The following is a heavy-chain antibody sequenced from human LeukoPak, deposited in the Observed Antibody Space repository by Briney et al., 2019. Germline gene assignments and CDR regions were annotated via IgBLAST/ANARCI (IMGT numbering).Heavy chain of an antibody. J-gene: IGHJ5*02. CDR1: GGSFSGYY. V-gene: IGHV4-34*01. CDR2: INHSGST. CDR3: ARGRRYFDWLLLRVWFDP. Sequence: SETLSLTCAVYGGSFSGYYWSWIRQPPGKGLEWIGEINHSGSTNYNPSLKSRVTISVDTPKNQFSLKLSSVTAADTAVYYCARGRRYFDWLLLRVWFDPWGQGTLVTVSS. D-gene: IGHD3-9*01.